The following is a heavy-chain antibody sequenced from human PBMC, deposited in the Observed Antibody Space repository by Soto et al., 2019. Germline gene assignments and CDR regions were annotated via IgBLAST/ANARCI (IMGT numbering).Heavy chain of an antibody. CDR3: ARNKATRRLHSAIWASFDY. CDR1: VGCICRYY. D-gene: IGHD4-17*01. V-gene: IGHV4-59*01. J-gene: IGHJ4*02. Sequence: SGTXSLTCAFSVGCICRYYWSWIRQTPGKGLEWIGSIYYSGSTNYNPSLKSRVTISVDTSKNQFSLKLSSVTAADTAVYYCARNKATRRLHSAIWASFDYWGQGTLVTVSS. CDR2: IYYSGST.